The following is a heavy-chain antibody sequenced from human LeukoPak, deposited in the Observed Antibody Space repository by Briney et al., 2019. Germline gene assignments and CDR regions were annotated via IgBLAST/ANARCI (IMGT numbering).Heavy chain of an antibody. CDR3: ARDPLVDYDILTGYSV. V-gene: IGHV4-38-2*02. D-gene: IGHD3-9*01. Sequence: SETLSLTCAVSGYSISSGYYWGWIRQPPGKGLEWIGSIHHSGSTYYNPSPKSRVTISVDTSKNQFSLKLSSVTAADTAVYYCARDPLVDYDILTGYSVWGQGTLVTVSS. CDR1: GYSISSGYY. CDR2: IHHSGST. J-gene: IGHJ4*02.